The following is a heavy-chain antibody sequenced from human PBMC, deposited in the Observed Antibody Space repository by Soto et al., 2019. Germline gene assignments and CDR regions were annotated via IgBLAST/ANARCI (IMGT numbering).Heavy chain of an antibody. Sequence: SETLSLTCTVSGGSISRYYWSWIRQPPGKGPEWIGYIYDSGTTHYNPSLESRVTISIDTSTNQFSLKLNSVTAADTAMYFCTRVTESTLDPWGQGTLVTVSS. D-gene: IGHD3-10*01. CDR1: GGSISRYY. J-gene: IGHJ5*02. CDR2: IYDSGTT. V-gene: IGHV4-59*01. CDR3: TRVTESTLDP.